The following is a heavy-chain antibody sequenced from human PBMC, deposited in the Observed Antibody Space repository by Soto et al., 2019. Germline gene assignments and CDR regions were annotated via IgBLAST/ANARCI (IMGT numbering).Heavy chain of an antibody. V-gene: IGHV1-69*13. CDR2: IIPIFGTA. CDR1: GGTFSSYA. CDR3: AYYYDSSGYYYYYGMDV. Sequence: GASVKVSCKASGGTFSSYAISWVRQAPGQGLEWMGGIIPIFGTANYAQKFQGRVTITADESTSTAYMELSSLRSEDTGVYYCAYYYDSSGYYYYYGMDVWGQGTTVTVSS. J-gene: IGHJ6*02. D-gene: IGHD3-22*01.